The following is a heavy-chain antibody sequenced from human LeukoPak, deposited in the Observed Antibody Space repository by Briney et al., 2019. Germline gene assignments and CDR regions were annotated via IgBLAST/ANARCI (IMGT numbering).Heavy chain of an antibody. J-gene: IGHJ4*02. CDR1: EFTVSSNY. Sequence: PRGSLRLSCAASEFTVSSNYMSWVRQAPGKGLEWVSVIYSGGSTYYADSVKGRFTISRDNSKNTLYLQMNSLRAEDTAVYYCARVVSRVPERYYFDYWGQGTLVTVSS. CDR3: ARVVSRVPERYYFDY. CDR2: IYSGGST. V-gene: IGHV3-66*01. D-gene: IGHD1-14*01.